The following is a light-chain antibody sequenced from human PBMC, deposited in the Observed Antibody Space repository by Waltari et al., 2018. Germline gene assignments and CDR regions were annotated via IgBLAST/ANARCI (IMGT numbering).Light chain of an antibody. CDR2: KAN. V-gene: IGLV8-61*01. J-gene: IGLJ3*02. Sequence: QTVVTQEPSLSVSPGGPVTLTCALSSGSLSTTSYATWYQQTPGQAPRTLVYKANARSSGVPDRFSGSILGNTAALTITGAQADDGSDYYCALYMGSGIWVFGGGTRLTVL. CDR1: SGSLSTTSY. CDR3: ALYMGSGIWV.